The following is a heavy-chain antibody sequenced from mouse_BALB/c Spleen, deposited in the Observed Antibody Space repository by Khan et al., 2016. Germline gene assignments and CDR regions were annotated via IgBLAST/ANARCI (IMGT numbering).Heavy chain of an antibody. J-gene: IGHJ1*01. D-gene: IGHD1-2*01. Sequence: EVQLQESGPGLVKPSQSLSLTCTVTGYSITSDYAWNWIRQFPGNKLEWMGYIRYSGSTTYNPSLKSRISITRDTSNNQFFLQLYSVTTEDTATYYCTTSPTATRYFDVWGAGTTVTVSS. CDR2: IRYSGST. V-gene: IGHV3-2*02. CDR1: GYSITSDYA. CDR3: TTSPTATRYFDV.